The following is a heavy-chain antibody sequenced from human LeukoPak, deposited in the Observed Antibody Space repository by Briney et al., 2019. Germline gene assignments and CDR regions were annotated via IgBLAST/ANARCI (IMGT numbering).Heavy chain of an antibody. V-gene: IGHV3-30*02. CDR1: RFTFSSYG. J-gene: IGHJ6*03. CDR3: AKFRVGATPHYYYYYMDV. D-gene: IGHD1-26*01. CDR2: IRYDGSNK. Sequence: GGSLRLSCAASRFTFSSYGMHWVRQAPGKGLEWVAFIRYDGSNKFYADSVKGRFTISRDNSKNTLYLQMNSLRAEDTAVYYCAKFRVGATPHYYYYYMDVWGKGTTVTVSS.